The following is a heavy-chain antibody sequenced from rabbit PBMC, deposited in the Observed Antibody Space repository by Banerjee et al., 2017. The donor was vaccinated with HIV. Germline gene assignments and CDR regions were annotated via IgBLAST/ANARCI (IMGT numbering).Heavy chain of an antibody. J-gene: IGHJ6*01. D-gene: IGHD8-1*01. CDR2: INAVTGKA. V-gene: IGHV1S45*01. CDR1: GFSFSSNW. CDR3: ARDTGSSFSSYGMDL. Sequence: QQQLVESGGGLVKPGGTLTLTCTVSGFSFSSNWICWVRQAPGKGLEWIACINAVTGKAVYATWAKGRFTFSKTSSTTVTLQMTSLTVADTATYFCARDTGSSFSSYGMDLWGPGTLVTVS.